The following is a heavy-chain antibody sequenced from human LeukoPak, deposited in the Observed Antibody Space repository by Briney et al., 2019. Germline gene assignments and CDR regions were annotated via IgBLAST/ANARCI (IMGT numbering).Heavy chain of an antibody. Sequence: GGSLRLSCAASGFPFNNFYMIWIRQAPGKGLEWVAYISSTGKTLYLADSVKGRFTISRDNAKKSLYLQMNSLRVDDTAVYYCARSDVQNYDFWNGDPTNYYLDVWGKGTTVTVSS. CDR3: ARSDVQNYDFWNGDPTNYYLDV. V-gene: IGHV3-11*01. CDR1: GFPFNNFY. CDR2: ISSTGKTL. D-gene: IGHD3-3*01. J-gene: IGHJ6*03.